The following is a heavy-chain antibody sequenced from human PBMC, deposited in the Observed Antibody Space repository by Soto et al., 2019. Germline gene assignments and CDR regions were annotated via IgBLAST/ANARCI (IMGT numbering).Heavy chain of an antibody. CDR3: IRGDGDRFDGNGYLGRH. J-gene: IGHJ4*02. D-gene: IGHD3-22*01. CDR1: GFTFSSYW. V-gene: IGHV3-74*01. Sequence: EVQLVESGGGLVQPGGSLRLSCAASGFTFSSYWMHWVRQAPGKGLVWVSRINIDGSRISYADFVKGGCTISRDDAKNTVYMQMNSLRVEDTAVYYCIRGDGDRFDGNGYLGRHWGQGTLVTVSS. CDR2: INIDGSRI.